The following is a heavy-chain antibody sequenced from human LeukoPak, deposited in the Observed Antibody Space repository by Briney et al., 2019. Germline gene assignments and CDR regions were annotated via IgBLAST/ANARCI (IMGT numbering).Heavy chain of an antibody. D-gene: IGHD3-16*01. V-gene: IGHV4-61*02. J-gene: IGHJ4*02. CDR3: ARGSYGHIDH. CDR1: GGSISSGSYY. Sequence: PSETLSPTYTVSGGSISSGSYYWSWIRQPAGKGLEWIGRFYISENTKQYRPSLQTPVTVSPDTSKNQFSLKLNSLTAADTAVYYCARGSYGHIDHWGQGILVTVSS. CDR2: FYISENT.